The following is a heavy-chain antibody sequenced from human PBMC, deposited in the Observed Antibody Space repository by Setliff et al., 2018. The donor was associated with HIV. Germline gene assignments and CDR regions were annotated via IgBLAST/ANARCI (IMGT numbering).Heavy chain of an antibody. CDR2: ITHRGST. D-gene: IGHD3-10*01. CDR3: ARGVILVRAVVAQSVYCYMDV. Sequence: PSETLSLTCGVSGASFSGNCWVWLRQSPGKGLEWIGQITHRGSTNYNASLQSRLAISMDVSKNKFSLRLNSVTAADTSKYFCARGVILVRAVVAQSVYCYMDVWGTGTTVTVSS. J-gene: IGHJ6*03. CDR1: GASFSGNC. V-gene: IGHV4-34*01.